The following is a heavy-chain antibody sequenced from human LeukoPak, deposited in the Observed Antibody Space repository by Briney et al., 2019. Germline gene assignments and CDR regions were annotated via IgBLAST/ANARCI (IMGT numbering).Heavy chain of an antibody. Sequence: SETLSLTCTVSGGSISSYHWSWIRQPPGKGLDWIGYISHSGSTNYNPSLKSRVTISVDTTKKQFSLKLRSVTAADTAVYYCARLRQYPYYYYAMDVWAKGPRSPSP. J-gene: IGHJ6*02. CDR1: GGSISSYH. D-gene: IGHD3-10*01. V-gene: IGHV4-59*08. CDR3: ARLRQYPYYYYAMDV. CDR2: ISHSGST.